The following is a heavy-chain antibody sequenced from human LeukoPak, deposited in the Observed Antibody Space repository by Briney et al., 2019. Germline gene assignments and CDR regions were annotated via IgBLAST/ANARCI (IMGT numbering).Heavy chain of an antibody. CDR2: ISSSGSTI. J-gene: IGHJ3*02. V-gene: IGHV3-48*03. CDR1: GFTFSSYE. CDR3: ARLGDSGYYSDDAFDI. D-gene: IGHD3-22*01. Sequence: PGGSLRLSCAASGFTFSSYEMNWVRQAPGKGLEWVSYISSSGSTIYYADSVKGRFTISRDNAKNSLYLQMNSLRAEDTAVYYCARLGDSGYYSDDAFDIWDQGTMVTVSS.